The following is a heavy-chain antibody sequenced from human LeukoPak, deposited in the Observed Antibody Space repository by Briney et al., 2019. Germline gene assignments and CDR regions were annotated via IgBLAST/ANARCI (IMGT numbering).Heavy chain of an antibody. V-gene: IGHV5-51*01. D-gene: IGHD4-11*01. J-gene: IGHJ6*03. CDR3: ARFRRYSSYYYYMDV. Sequence: AESLKISCSGSGYNFANYWIGWARQMPGKGLEWMGIIYPDDSDTRYSPSFQGQVTFSADKSITTAYLQWSSLKASDTAMYYCARFRRYSSYYYYMDVWGTGTTVTVSS. CDR1: GYNFANYW. CDR2: IYPDDSDT.